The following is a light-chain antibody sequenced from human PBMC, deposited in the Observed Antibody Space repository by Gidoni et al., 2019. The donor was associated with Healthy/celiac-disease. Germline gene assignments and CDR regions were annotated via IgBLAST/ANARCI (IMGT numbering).Light chain of an antibody. CDR1: KLGYKY. CDR2: QDR. V-gene: IGLV3-1*01. J-gene: IGLJ2*01. CDR3: QAWDSSTVV. Sequence: SHERTHLPSDSVPPGQTASITCSGDKLGYKYACWYQQKPGKSPVLVIYQDRERPSGIPERFSGSNSGNTATLTISGTQAMDEADYYCQAWDSSTVVVGGGTKLTVL.